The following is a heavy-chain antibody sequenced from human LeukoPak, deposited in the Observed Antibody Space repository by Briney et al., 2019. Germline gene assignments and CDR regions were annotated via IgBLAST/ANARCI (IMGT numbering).Heavy chain of an antibody. Sequence: SQTLSLTCVISGDSVSSNSAAWNWIRQSPSRGLEWLGRTYYGSQWYNDYAVSVKSRITVNPDTSKNQFSLQLNSVTPEDTAVYYCVRSQSVGYWNFDLWGRGTLVTVSS. J-gene: IGHJ2*01. CDR2: TYYGSQWYN. CDR1: GDSVSSNSAA. V-gene: IGHV6-1*01. D-gene: IGHD3-3*01. CDR3: VRSQSVGYWNFDL.